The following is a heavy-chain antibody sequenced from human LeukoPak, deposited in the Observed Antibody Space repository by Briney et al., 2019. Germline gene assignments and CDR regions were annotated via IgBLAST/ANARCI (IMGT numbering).Heavy chain of an antibody. CDR2: ISSSGSST. Sequence: GGSLRLSCAASGFTFSDVYMSWIRRAPGKGLEWVSYISSSGSSTKYADSVKGRFTISRDNAKNSLYLQMNSLRVEDTAVYYCARDRGRVAGEYFDYWGQGTLVTVSS. V-gene: IGHV3-11*06. CDR1: GFTFSDVY. J-gene: IGHJ4*02. D-gene: IGHD6-19*01. CDR3: ARDRGRVAGEYFDY.